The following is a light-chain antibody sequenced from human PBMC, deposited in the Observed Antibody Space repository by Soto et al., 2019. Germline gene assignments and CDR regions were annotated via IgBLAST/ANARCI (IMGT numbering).Light chain of an antibody. CDR1: QGLSSY. CDR3: QQLNSYPLT. V-gene: IGKV1-9*01. Sequence: DIQLTQSPSFLSASVGDRVTITCRASQGLSSYLAWYQQKPGKAPKLLIYAASTLPSGVPSRFSGSGSGTEFTLTISSLQPEDFAAYYCQQLNSYPLTFGPGTKVDIK. J-gene: IGKJ3*01. CDR2: AAS.